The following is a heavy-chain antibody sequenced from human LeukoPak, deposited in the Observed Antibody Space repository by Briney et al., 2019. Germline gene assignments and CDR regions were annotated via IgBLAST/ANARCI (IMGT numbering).Heavy chain of an antibody. CDR3: TTEGYCSGGNCYSFDN. D-gene: IGHD2-15*01. Sequence: GGSLRLSXAASGFTFRNAWITWVRQAPGKGLEWVGRIKSKTDGGTIDYAAPVKGRSTASRDDSKNTVYLQMNSLKTEDTAVYFCTTEGYCSGGNCYSFDNWGQGTLVTVSS. J-gene: IGHJ4*02. CDR1: GFTFRNAW. V-gene: IGHV3-15*01. CDR2: IKSKTDGGTI.